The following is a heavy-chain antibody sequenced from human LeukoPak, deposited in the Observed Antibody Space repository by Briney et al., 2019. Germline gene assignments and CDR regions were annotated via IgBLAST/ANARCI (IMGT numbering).Heavy chain of an antibody. J-gene: IGHJ4*02. CDR2: IYYSGST. D-gene: IGHD6-19*01. Sequence: PSGTLSLTCTVSGDSINGYYWNWIRQPPGKGLEWIGYIYYSGSTNYNPSLKSRVTISVDTSKNHFSLKLSSVTAADTAVYYCARVTTVAGSDYFDYWGQGTPVTVSS. V-gene: IGHV4-59*01. CDR3: ARVTTVAGSDYFDY. CDR1: GDSINGYY.